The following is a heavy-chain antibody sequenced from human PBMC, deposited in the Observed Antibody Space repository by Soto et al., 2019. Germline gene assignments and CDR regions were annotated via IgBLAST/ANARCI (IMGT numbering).Heavy chain of an antibody. D-gene: IGHD5-18*01. J-gene: IGHJ4*02. CDR1: GGSFSSNP. CDR2: IIPIFATV. V-gene: IGHV1-69*01. Sequence: QVQLVQSGSEVKKPGSSVKVSCKASGGSFSSNPISWVRQAPGQGLEWMAGIIPIFATVHYAQKFQGRVTIPADEPTGTASRGLTGLRPEAPALYSCAGGGRGYSSAPRYYLDSGGQGTLVTV. CDR3: AGGGRGYSSAPRYYLDS.